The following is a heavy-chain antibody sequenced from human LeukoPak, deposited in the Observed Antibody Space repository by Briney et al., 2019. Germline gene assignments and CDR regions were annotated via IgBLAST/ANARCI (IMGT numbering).Heavy chain of an antibody. J-gene: IGHJ4*02. CDR2: INPAGSET. CDR3: ARFGYVAAVDV. Sequence: RGSLRLSCAASGFTFSDYYMSWIRQAPGTGLEWVANINPAGSETYYVDPVKGRFSISRDNAKNLVYLQMNSLRAEDTAVYHCARFGYVAAVDVWGQGTPVTVSS. CDR1: GFTFSDYY. D-gene: IGHD2-15*01. V-gene: IGHV3-7*01.